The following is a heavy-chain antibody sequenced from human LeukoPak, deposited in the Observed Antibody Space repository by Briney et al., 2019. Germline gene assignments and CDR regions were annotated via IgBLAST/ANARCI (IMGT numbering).Heavy chain of an antibody. V-gene: IGHV4-34*01. CDR2: INHSGST. Sequence: SETLSLTCVVYGGSFSGYYWSWIRQPPGKGLEWIGEINHSGSTNYNPSPKSRVTISVDTSKNQFSLKLSSVTAADTAVYYCARGLYSSGWYNWFDPWGQGTLVTVSS. CDR1: GGSFSGYY. J-gene: IGHJ5*02. D-gene: IGHD6-19*01. CDR3: ARGLYSSGWYNWFDP.